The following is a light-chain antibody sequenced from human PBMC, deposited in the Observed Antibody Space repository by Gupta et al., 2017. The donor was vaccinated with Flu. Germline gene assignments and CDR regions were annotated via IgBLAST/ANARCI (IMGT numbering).Light chain of an antibody. Sequence: EIVMTPSPATLSVSPGERATLSCRASQSGSSNLAWYHQKPGQAPRLLIYGASTRATGIPARFSGSGSGTEFTLTISSLQSEDFAVYYCQQYNNWPPNGTFGQGTKVEIK. CDR2: GAS. CDR3: QQYNNWPPNGT. J-gene: IGKJ1*01. CDR1: QSGSSN. V-gene: IGKV3-15*01.